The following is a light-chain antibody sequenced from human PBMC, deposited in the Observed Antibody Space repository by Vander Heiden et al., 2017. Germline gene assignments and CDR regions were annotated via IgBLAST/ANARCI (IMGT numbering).Light chain of an antibody. CDR1: SSDVGSYNL. CDR3: CSYAGSPWV. V-gene: IGLV2-23*02. J-gene: IGLJ3*02. Sequence: QAALTPPASVSGSPGQSIPISCTGTSSDVGSYNLVSWYQHHPGKAPKLMIYEVSKRPSGVSNRFSGSKSGNTASLTISGLQAEDEADYYCCSYAGSPWVFGGGTKLTVL. CDR2: EVS.